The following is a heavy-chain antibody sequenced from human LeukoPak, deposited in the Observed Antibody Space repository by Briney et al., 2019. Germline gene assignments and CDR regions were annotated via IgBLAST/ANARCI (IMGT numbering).Heavy chain of an antibody. Sequence: SETLSLTCTVSGGSISDDSWTWIRQPPGKGLDWIGSIFDTGSITYNPSLRSRLTISVETSKNQISLKLSSVTAADTAVYFCARAASGDRYSGYAKDRYYFDRWGQGTLVTVSS. J-gene: IGHJ4*02. V-gene: IGHV4-59*01. CDR2: IFDTGSI. D-gene: IGHD5-12*01. CDR3: ARAASGDRYSGYAKDRYYFDR. CDR1: GGSISDDS.